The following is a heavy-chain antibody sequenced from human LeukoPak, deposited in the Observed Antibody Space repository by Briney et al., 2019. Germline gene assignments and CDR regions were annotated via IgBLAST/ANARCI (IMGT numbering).Heavy chain of an antibody. D-gene: IGHD3-22*01. V-gene: IGHV4-39*01. CDR3: ATGRYYYDSSGQFVPSRFDI. J-gene: IGHJ3*02. Sequence: SETLSLTCTVSGGSISSSSFYWGWIRQPPGKGLEWIGSVYYSGSTYYNPSLKSRVTISVDTSKNQFSLNLSSVTASDTAVYYRATGRYYYDSSGQFVPSRFDIWGQGTMVTVSS. CDR1: GGSISSSSFY. CDR2: VYYSGST.